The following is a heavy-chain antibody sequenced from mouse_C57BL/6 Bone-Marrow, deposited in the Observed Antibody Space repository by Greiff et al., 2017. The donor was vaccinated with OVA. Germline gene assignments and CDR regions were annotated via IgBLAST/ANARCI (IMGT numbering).Heavy chain of an antibody. J-gene: IGHJ3*01. CDR2: IDPSDSYT. CDR1: GYTFTSYW. Sequence: QVQLQQPGAELVMPGASVKLSCKASGYTFTSYWMHWVKQRPGQGLEWIGEIDPSDSYTNYNQKFKGKSTLTVDKSSSTAYMQLSSLTSEDSAVYYCARHGNYPAWFAYWGQGTLVTVSA. D-gene: IGHD2-1*01. CDR3: ARHGNYPAWFAY. V-gene: IGHV1-69*01.